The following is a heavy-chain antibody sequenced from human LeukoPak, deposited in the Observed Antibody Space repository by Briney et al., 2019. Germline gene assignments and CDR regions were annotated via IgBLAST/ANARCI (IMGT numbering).Heavy chain of an antibody. V-gene: IGHV3-23*01. D-gene: IGHD6-19*01. Sequence: GGSLRLSCAASGFTFSSYAMSWVRQAPGKGLEWVSAISGSGGSTYYADSVKGRFTISRDNSKNTLYLQMNSLRAEDTAVYYCAKRGFEAVANTYYSDYWGQGTLVTVSS. CDR1: GFTFSSYA. CDR2: ISGSGGST. CDR3: AKRGFEAVANTYYSDY. J-gene: IGHJ4*02.